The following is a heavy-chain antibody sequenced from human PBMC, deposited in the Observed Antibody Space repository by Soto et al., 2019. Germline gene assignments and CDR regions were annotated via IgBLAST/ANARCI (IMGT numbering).Heavy chain of an antibody. CDR1: GNTFTYRY. Sequence: QMQLVQSGAEVKKTGSSVTVSCKALGNTFTYRYLHWVRQAPGQALEWMGWITPFSGDVHYAQKFQERVTITRDRSINTAYMQKSSLRSEDTAMYFCAGGGAGSGPFTWELPDHWGQGTLVTVSS. D-gene: IGHD1-26*01. CDR3: AGGGAGSGPFTWELPDH. V-gene: IGHV1-45*02. CDR2: ITPFSGDV. J-gene: IGHJ4*02.